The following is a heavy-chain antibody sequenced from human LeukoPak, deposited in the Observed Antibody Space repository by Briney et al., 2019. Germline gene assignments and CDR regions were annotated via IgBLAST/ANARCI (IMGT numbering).Heavy chain of an antibody. CDR3: ARDGGGPDAYDI. V-gene: IGHV3-48*01. J-gene: IGHJ3*02. CDR1: GLTFNSFS. CDR2: ISESSLSK. Sequence: GGSLRLSCAVSGLTFNSFSMNWVRQAPGEGLEWVAHISESSLSKHYADSVRGRFTVSRDNGKNSLYLQMNSLRAEDTGVYYCARDGGGPDAYDIWGQGTMVTVSS.